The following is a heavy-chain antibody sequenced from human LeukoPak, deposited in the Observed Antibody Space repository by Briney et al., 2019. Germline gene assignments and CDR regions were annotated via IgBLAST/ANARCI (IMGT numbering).Heavy chain of an antibody. CDR1: GFTFSNYW. V-gene: IGHV3-7*01. CDR3: ARTIRGY. Sequence: GGSLRLSCAASGFTFSNYWMSWVRQAPGKGLEWVANIKDDGNESYCVDSVKGRFTISRDNAKNSLYLQMTSLRDEDTAVYYCARTIRGYWGQGTLVTVSS. D-gene: IGHD4/OR15-4a*01. J-gene: IGHJ4*02. CDR2: IKDDGNES.